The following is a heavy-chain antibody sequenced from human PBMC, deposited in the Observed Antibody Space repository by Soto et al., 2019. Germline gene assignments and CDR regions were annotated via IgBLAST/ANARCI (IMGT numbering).Heavy chain of an antibody. Sequence: PGESLKISCKGSGYSFTSYWISWVRQMPGKGLEWMGRIDPSDSYTNYSPSFQGHVTISADKSISTAYLQWSSLKASDTAMYYCARLAMWSRYSSGGFDYWGQGTLVTVSS. CDR3: ARLAMWSRYSSGGFDY. CDR1: GYSFTSYW. J-gene: IGHJ4*02. CDR2: IDPSDSYT. V-gene: IGHV5-10-1*01. D-gene: IGHD6-19*01.